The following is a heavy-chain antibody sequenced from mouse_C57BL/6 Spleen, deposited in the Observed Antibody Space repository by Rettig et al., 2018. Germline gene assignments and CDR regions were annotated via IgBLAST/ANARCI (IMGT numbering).Heavy chain of an antibody. D-gene: IGHD2-2*01. V-gene: IGHV1-53*01. CDR3: ARSYGYADY. Sequence: NEKFKSKATLTVDKSSSTAYMQLSSLTSEDSAVYYCARSYGYADYWGQGTTLTVSS. J-gene: IGHJ2*01.